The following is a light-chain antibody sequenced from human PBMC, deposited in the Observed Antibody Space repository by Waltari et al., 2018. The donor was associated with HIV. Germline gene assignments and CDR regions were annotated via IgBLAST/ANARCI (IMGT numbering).Light chain of an antibody. Sequence: QSALPQPASVSGSPGQSITISCTGTSSDVGSYNLISRYQQHPGKAPKLMIYEGSKRPSGVSNRFSGSKSGNTASLTISGLQAEDEADYYCCSYAGSSNVVFGGGTKLTVL. J-gene: IGLJ2*01. CDR3: CSYAGSSNVV. CDR1: SSDVGSYNL. CDR2: EGS. V-gene: IGLV2-23*01.